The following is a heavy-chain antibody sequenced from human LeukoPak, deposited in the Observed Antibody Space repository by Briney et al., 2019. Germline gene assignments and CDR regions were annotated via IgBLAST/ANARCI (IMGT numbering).Heavy chain of an antibody. CDR1: GFTFDDYA. J-gene: IGHJ4*02. CDR2: ISWNSGSI. V-gene: IGHV3-9*01. Sequence: GGSLRLSCAASGFTFDDYAMHWVRQAPGKGLEWVSGISWNSGSIGYADSVKGRFTISRDNAKNSLYLQMNSLRAEDTALYYCAKDMVRGMEYYFDYWGQGTLVTVSS. CDR3: AKDMVRGMEYYFDY. D-gene: IGHD3-10*01.